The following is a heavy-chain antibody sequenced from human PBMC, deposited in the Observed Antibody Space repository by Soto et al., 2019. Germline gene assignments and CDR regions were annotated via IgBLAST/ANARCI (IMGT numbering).Heavy chain of an antibody. Sequence: EVQLLESGGGLVQPGGSLRLSCEASGFTFSSYAMSWVRQAPGKGLEWVSVISGSGGVSHYADSVKGRFTISRDNSKSALYLQVNSLRAEDTAVYYCARDPHSGSDRYFDYWGQGTLVTVSS. CDR2: ISGSGGVS. J-gene: IGHJ4*02. CDR3: ARDPHSGSDRYFDY. CDR1: GFTFSSYA. D-gene: IGHD5-12*01. V-gene: IGHV3-23*01.